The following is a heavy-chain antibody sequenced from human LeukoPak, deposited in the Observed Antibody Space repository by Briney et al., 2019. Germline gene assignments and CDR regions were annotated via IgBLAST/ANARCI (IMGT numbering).Heavy chain of an antibody. Sequence: PGGSLRLSCAASGFTFSSYAMSWVRQDPGKGLEWVSAISGSGGSTYYADSVKGRFTISRDNSKNTLYLQMNSLRAEDTAVYYCAKDEWYCSSTSCSYFDYWGQGTLVTVSS. CDR2: ISGSGGST. CDR3: AKDEWYCSSTSCSYFDY. D-gene: IGHD2-2*01. J-gene: IGHJ4*02. CDR1: GFTFSSYA. V-gene: IGHV3-23*01.